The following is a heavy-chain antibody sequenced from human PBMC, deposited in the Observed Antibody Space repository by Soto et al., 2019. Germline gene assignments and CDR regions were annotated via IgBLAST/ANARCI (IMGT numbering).Heavy chain of an antibody. D-gene: IGHD3-10*01. CDR3: ARGAVCYYSYCFVC. Sequence: QVQLQQWGAGLLKPSETLSLTCAVYGGSFSGYYWNWIRQPPGKGLEWIGEINPSGSTTYNPSLKSRVTISLDASKNQFSLRLSSVTATVTAVYYCARGAVCYYSYCFVCWGQGTRVTVSS. J-gene: IGHJ4*02. CDR1: GGSFSGYY. CDR2: INPSGST. V-gene: IGHV4-34*01.